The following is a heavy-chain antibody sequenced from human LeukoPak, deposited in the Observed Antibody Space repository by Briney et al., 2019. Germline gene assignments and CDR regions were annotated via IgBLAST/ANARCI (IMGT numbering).Heavy chain of an antibody. CDR2: IKQDGSEK. Sequence: PGGSLRLSCAASGFTVSTYGMHWVRQAPGKGLEWVANIKQDGSEKYYVDSVKGRFTISRDNAKNSLYLQMNSLRAEDTAVYYCARKRGATEFDPWGQGTLVTVSS. D-gene: IGHD1-26*01. V-gene: IGHV3-7*05. CDR1: GFTVSTYG. J-gene: IGHJ5*02. CDR3: ARKRGATEFDP.